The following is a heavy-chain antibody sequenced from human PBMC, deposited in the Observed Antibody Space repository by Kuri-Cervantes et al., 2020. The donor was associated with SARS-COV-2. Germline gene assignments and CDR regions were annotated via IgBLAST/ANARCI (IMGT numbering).Heavy chain of an antibody. CDR3: AYDSSAFHFDY. Sequence: GESLKISCAASGFTFSTYGMHLVRQAPGKGLEWVAVISYDGSNKYYTDSVKGRFTISRDNSKNTLYLQMNSLRAEDTAVYYCAYDSSAFHFDYWGQGTLVTVSS. D-gene: IGHD3-22*01. CDR2: ISYDGSNK. V-gene: IGHV3-30*18. CDR1: GFTFSTYG. J-gene: IGHJ4*02.